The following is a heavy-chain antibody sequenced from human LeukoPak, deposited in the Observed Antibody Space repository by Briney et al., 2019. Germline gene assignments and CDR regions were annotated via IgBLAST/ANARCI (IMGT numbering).Heavy chain of an antibody. CDR3: ARGRYYSSTSCWGGRRYYYYYYMDV. CDR2: IYTSGST. Sequence: PSETLSLTCTVSGGSINSYYWSWIRQPAGKGLEWIGRIYTSGSTNYNPSLKSRVTMSVDTSKNQFSLKLSSVTAADTAVYYCARGRYYSSTSCWGGRRYYYYYYMDVWGKGTTVTVSS. D-gene: IGHD2-2*01. J-gene: IGHJ6*03. V-gene: IGHV4-4*07. CDR1: GGSINSYY.